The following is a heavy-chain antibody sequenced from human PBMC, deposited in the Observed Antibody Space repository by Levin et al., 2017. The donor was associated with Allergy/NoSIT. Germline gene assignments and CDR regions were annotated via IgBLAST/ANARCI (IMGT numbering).Heavy chain of an antibody. Sequence: ASVKVSCKASGYTFTSYDIHWVRQATRQGLEWMGWMNPNSGNTGFAQKFQGRVTLTRDTSISTTYMELSSLTSEDTAVYYCARDGSSGWGLHYWGQGTLVTVSS. J-gene: IGHJ4*02. CDR3: ARDGSSGWGLHY. CDR2: MNPNSGNT. CDR1: GYTFTSYD. D-gene: IGHD6-19*01. V-gene: IGHV1-8*01.